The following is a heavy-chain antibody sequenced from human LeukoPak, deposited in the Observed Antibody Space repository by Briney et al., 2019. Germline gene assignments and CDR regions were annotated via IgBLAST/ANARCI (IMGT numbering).Heavy chain of an antibody. CDR2: INPSGGST. D-gene: IGHD6-6*01. CDR3: ARAMGYSSSSYYFDY. Sequence: ASVKVSCKASGYTFTSYYMHWVRQAPGQGLEWMGIINPSGGSTSYAQKFQGRVTMTRDMSTSTVYMELSRLRSDDTAVYYCARAMGYSSSSYYFDYWGQGTLVTVSS. J-gene: IGHJ4*02. CDR1: GYTFTSYY. V-gene: IGHV1-46*01.